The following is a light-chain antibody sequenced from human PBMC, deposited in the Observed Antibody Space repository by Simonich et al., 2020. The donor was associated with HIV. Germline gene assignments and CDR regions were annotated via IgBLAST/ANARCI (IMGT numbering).Light chain of an antibody. V-gene: IGKV1-5*03. J-gene: IGKJ1*01. CDR3: QQYNSYSWT. Sequence: DIQMTQSPSTLSASVVDRVTITCRASQSISNWLAWYQQKPGKAPKLLIYKASSLESGVPSRFSGSGSGTQFTLTISSLQPDDFATYYCQQYNSYSWTFGQGTKVEIK. CDR2: KAS. CDR1: QSISNW.